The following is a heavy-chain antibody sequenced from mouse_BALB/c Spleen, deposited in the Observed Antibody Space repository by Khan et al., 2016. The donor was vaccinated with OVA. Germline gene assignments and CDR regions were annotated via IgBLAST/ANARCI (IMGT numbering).Heavy chain of an antibody. CDR3: ARGVRLAY. D-gene: IGHD2-14*01. CDR1: GYSITSDYA. Sequence: VQLKESGPGLVKPSQSLSLTCTVTGYSITSDYAWNWIRQFPGNKLEWMGYINYSGSTSYNPSLKSRISIPRDTSKNQFFLQLNSVTTEDTATYYCARGVRLAYWGQGTLVTVSA. CDR2: INYSGST. J-gene: IGHJ3*01. V-gene: IGHV3-2*02.